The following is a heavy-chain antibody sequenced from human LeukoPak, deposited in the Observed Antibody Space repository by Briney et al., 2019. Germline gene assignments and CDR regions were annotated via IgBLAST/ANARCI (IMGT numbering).Heavy chain of an antibody. CDR1: GFTFSIHW. CDR3: ATEHWGPNS. J-gene: IGHJ4*02. V-gene: IGHV3-7*01. D-gene: IGHD3-16*01. Sequence: GGSLRLSCAASGFTFSIHWMSWVRQAPGKGLEWVANIKQDGSENYYVDSVKGRFTISRDNAKNSLFLQMSSLRGEDTALYYCATEHWGPNSWGQGTLVTVSS. CDR2: IKQDGSEN.